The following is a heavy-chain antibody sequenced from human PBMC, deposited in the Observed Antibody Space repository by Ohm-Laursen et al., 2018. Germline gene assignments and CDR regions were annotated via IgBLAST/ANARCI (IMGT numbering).Heavy chain of an antibody. D-gene: IGHD1-7*01. J-gene: IGHJ4*02. Sequence: SETLSLTCLVSGGSISTYYWSWIRQSAGKGLEWIGRIHASGSTNYNPSLKSRVSLSHDTSKNQFSLKMTSVTAADTAVYYCARDARVAGTSDAFEYWGQGTLVTVTS. CDR2: IHASGST. CDR3: ARDARVAGTSDAFEY. V-gene: IGHV4-4*07. CDR1: GGSISTYY.